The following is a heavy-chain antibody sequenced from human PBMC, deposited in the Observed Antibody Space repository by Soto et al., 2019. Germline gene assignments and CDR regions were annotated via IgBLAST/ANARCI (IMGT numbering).Heavy chain of an antibody. CDR3: DGSGWYRWNYFDY. J-gene: IGHJ4*02. Sequence: PGGSLRLSCAASGFTFSSYAMSWVRQAPGKGLEWVSAISGSGGSTYYADSVKGRITISRDNSKNTLYLQMNSLRAEDTAVYYCDGSGWYRWNYFDYWGQGTLVTVSS. D-gene: IGHD6-19*01. CDR2: ISGSGGST. V-gene: IGHV3-23*01. CDR1: GFTFSSYA.